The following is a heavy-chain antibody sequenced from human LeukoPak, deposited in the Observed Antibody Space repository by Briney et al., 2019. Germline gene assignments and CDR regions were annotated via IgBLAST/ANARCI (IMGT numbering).Heavy chain of an antibody. Sequence: GGSLRLSCAASGFTFSSYGMHWVRQAPGKGLEWVAVISYDGSNKYYADSVKGRFTISRDNSKNTLYLQMNSLRAEDTAVYYCAKDSVDSSFDYWGQGTLVTVSS. CDR1: GFTFSSYG. V-gene: IGHV3-30*18. D-gene: IGHD2-21*01. J-gene: IGHJ4*02. CDR2: ISYDGSNK. CDR3: AKDSVDSSFDY.